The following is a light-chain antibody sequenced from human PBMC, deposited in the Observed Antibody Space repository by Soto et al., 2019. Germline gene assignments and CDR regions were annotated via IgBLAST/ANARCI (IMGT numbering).Light chain of an antibody. V-gene: IGKV3-15*01. CDR1: QNVYNN. Sequence: EIVMTQSPATLSASPGEGATLSCMACQNVYNNLAWYQQRPGQPPRLLIYDASTRATGISARFSGSGYGTEFTLTISSLQSEDFAVYFCQQCRNWPLTFGGGTKVEIK. CDR2: DAS. J-gene: IGKJ4*01. CDR3: QQCRNWPLT.